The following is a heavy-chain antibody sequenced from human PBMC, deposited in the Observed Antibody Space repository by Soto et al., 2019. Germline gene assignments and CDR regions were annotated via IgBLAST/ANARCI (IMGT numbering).Heavy chain of an antibody. D-gene: IGHD4-17*01. CDR2: INAGNGNT. J-gene: IGHJ6*02. Sequence: QVQLVQSGAEEKKPGASVKVSCKASGYTFTSYAMHWARQAPGQRLEWMGWINAGNGNTKYSQKFQGRVTITRDTSASTAYMELSSLRSEDTAVYYCAGDGDYLYYYYGMDVWGQGTTVTVSS. V-gene: IGHV1-3*05. CDR1: GYTFTSYA. CDR3: AGDGDYLYYYYGMDV.